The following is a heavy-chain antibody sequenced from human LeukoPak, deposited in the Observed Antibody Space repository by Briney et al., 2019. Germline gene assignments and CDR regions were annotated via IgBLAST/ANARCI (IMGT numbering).Heavy chain of an antibody. J-gene: IGHJ4*02. CDR3: ATETSLPAALDY. CDR2: IWYDGSNK. D-gene: IGHD2-2*01. CDR1: GFTFSSYG. Sequence: GRSLRLSCAASGFTFSSYGMHWVRQAPGKGLEWVAVIWYDGSNKYYADSVKGRFTISRANSKNTLYLQMNSLRAEDTAVYYCATETSLPAALDYWGQGTLVTVSS. V-gene: IGHV3-33*08.